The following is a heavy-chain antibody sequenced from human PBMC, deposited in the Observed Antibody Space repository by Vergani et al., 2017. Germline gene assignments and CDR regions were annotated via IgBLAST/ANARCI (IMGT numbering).Heavy chain of an antibody. CDR3: ARQTGPTTVTKFDY. CDR1: GGSISSYY. Sequence: QVQLQESGPGLVKPSETLSLTCTVSGGSISSYYWSWIRQPAGKGLEWIGYIYYSGSTYYNPSLKSRVTISVDTSKNQFSLKLSSVTAADTAVYYCARQTGPTTVTKFDYWGQGTLVTVSS. CDR2: IYYSGST. D-gene: IGHD4-17*01. J-gene: IGHJ4*02. V-gene: IGHV4-59*06.